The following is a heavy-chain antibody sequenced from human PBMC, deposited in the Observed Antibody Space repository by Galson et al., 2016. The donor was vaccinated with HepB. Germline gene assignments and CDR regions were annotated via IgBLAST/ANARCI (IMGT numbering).Heavy chain of an antibody. CDR1: GFTFSSYS. D-gene: IGHD3-16*01. V-gene: IGHV3-21*04. CDR2: ISTDSNDI. Sequence: SLRLSCAASGFTFSSYSMNWVRQAPGKGLEWVSSISTDSNDIDYADSVKGRFTNSRDNSKNTLYLQMNSLRAEDTAIYYCVKEGSYGVRYFDYWGQGTLVTVSS. J-gene: IGHJ4*02. CDR3: VKEGSYGVRYFDY.